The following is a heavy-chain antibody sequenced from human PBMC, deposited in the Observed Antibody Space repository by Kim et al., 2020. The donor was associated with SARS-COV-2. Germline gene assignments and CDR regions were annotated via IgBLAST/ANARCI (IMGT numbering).Heavy chain of an antibody. V-gene: IGHV3-48*03. Sequence: GGSLRLSCAASGFTFSSYEMNWVRQAPGKGLEWVSYISSSGSTIYYADSVKGRFTISRDNAKNLLYLQMNSLRAEDTAVYYCAREKGAIYGSLHDYYYGMDVWGHRTTVTVSS. CDR1: GFTFSSYE. J-gene: IGHJ6*01. CDR3: AREKGAIYGSLHDYYYGMDV. D-gene: IGHD3-3*01. CDR2: ISSSGSTI.